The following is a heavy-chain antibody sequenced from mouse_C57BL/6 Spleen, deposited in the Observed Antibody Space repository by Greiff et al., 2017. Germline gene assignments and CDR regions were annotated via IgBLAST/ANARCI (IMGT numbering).Heavy chain of an antibody. CDR2: IYPGDGDT. CDR3: AAPYYSNGGGFAY. V-gene: IGHV1-82*01. Sequence: VQLQQSGPELVKPGASVKISCTASGYAFSSSWMNWVKQRPGKGLEWIGRIYPGDGDTNYNGKFKGKATLTADTSSITTYVQLSSLTSEDAAVYFCAAPYYSNGGGFAYWGQGTLVTVSA. D-gene: IGHD2-5*01. CDR1: GYAFSSSW. J-gene: IGHJ3*01.